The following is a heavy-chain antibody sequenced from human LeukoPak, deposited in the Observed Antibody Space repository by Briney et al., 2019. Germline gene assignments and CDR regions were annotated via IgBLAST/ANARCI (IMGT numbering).Heavy chain of an antibody. CDR2: ISGSGGST. D-gene: IGHD4-11*01. Sequence: GGSLRLSCAASGLTFSSYAMSWVRQAPGKGLEWVSSISGSGGSTYYTDSVKGRFTISRDNSKNTLYLQMNSLRAGDTAVYYCTKEHDYSNYYYFDYWGQGTLVTVSS. CDR3: TKEHDYSNYYYFDY. CDR1: GLTFSSYA. J-gene: IGHJ4*02. V-gene: IGHV3-23*01.